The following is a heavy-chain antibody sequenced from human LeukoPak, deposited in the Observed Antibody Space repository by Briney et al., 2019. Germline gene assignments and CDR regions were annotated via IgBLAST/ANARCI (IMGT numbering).Heavy chain of an antibody. CDR3: ARVTRVVVIRADAFDI. CDR1: GFTFSSYA. CDR2: ISGSGGST. V-gene: IGHV3-23*01. J-gene: IGHJ3*02. Sequence: GGSLRLSCAAPGFTFSSYAMSWVRQAPGKGLEWVSAISGSGGSTYYADSVKGRFTISRDNSKNTLYLQMNSLRAEDTAVYYCARVTRVVVIRADAFDIWGQGTMVTVSS. D-gene: IGHD3-22*01.